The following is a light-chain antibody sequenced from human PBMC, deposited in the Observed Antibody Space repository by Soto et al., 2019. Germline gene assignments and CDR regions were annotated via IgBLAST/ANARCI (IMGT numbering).Light chain of an antibody. CDR1: QSISSY. Sequence: EIVLTQSPVTLSLSPGERATLSCRASQSISSYLAWYQQKPGQAPRLLIYDASNRATGIPARFSGSGSGTDFTLTISSLEPEDFAVYYYQQRSNWITFGQGTRLEIK. CDR3: QQRSNWIT. J-gene: IGKJ5*01. V-gene: IGKV3-11*01. CDR2: DAS.